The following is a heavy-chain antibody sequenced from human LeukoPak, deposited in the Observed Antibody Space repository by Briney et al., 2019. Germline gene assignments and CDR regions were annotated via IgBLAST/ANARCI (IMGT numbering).Heavy chain of an antibody. CDR2: FDREDGGT. D-gene: IGHD3-3*01. CDR3: ATHTISRVVTYACQM. CDR1: GYSGIELD. Sequence: ASVTVSCKLSGYSGIELDMHWVRQAPGKGLEWMGGFDREDGGTIYARKFQGRVTMTEDTTTDTAYMQLSSLTSEDTAVYYCATHTISRVVTYACQMCGRGTLLTVSS. V-gene: IGHV1-24*01. J-gene: IGHJ3*02.